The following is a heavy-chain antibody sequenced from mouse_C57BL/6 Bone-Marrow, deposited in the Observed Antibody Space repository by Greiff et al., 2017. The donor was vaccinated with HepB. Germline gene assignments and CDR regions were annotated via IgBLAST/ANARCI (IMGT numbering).Heavy chain of an antibody. CDR1: GFNIKDDY. V-gene: IGHV14-4*01. J-gene: IGHJ3*01. D-gene: IGHD1-1*01. CDR2: IDPENGDT. CDR3: TPLYYYGSSLVAY. Sequence: EVQLQQSGAELVRPGASVKLSCTASGFNIKDDYMHWVKQRPEQGLEWIGWIDPENGDTEYASKFQGKATITADTSSNTAYLQLSSLTSEDTAVYYCTPLYYYGSSLVAYWGQGTLVTVSA.